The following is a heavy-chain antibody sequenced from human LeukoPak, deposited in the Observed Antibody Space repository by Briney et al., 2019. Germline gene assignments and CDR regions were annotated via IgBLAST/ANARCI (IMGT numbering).Heavy chain of an antibody. CDR3: ATRGGEWELPSY. J-gene: IGHJ4*02. D-gene: IGHD1-26*01. Sequence: SETLSLTCTVSGYSISSGYYWGWIRQPPGKGLEWIGSIYYSGSTYYNPSLKSRVTISVDTSKNQFSLKLSSVTAADTAVYYCATRGGEWELPSYWGQGTLVTVSS. CDR2: IYYSGST. CDR1: GYSISSGYY. V-gene: IGHV4-38-2*02.